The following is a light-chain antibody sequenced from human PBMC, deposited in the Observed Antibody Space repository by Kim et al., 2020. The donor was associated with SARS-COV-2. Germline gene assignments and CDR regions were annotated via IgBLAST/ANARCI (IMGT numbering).Light chain of an antibody. J-gene: IGLJ2*01. V-gene: IGLV3-21*04. CDR2: YDN. CDR1: NIGDKS. Sequence: SYELTQPPSVSVAPGKTARITCGGNNIGDKSVHWYQQKPGQAPMVVIYYDNDRPSGIPERFSGSNSGNTATLTISRVEAGDEADYYCQVWDRSRDHPVFGGGTKLAVL. CDR3: QVWDRSRDHPV.